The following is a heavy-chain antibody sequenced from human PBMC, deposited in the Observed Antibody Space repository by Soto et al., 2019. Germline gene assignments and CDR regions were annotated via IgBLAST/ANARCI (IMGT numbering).Heavy chain of an antibody. J-gene: IGHJ5*02. CDR3: ARDASGSGSYQLDL. D-gene: IGHD1-26*01. CDR1: GFTFTACG. Sequence: GGSLRLSCAASGFTFTACGMHWVRQAPGKGLEWVAVIWYDGSNKYYADSVKGRFTISRDNSKNTLYLQMNSLRSEDTAVYYCARDASGSGSYQLDLWGQGTLVTVSS. V-gene: IGHV3-33*01. CDR2: IWYDGSNK.